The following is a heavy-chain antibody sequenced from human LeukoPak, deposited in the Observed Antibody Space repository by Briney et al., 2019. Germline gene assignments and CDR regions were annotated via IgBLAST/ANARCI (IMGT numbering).Heavy chain of an antibody. CDR1: GGSFSGYY. Sequence: SETLSLTCAVYGGSFSGYYWSWIRQPPGKGLEWIGEINHSGSTNYNPSLKSRVTISVDTSKNQFSLKLSSVTAADTAIYYCMRSGGWFFALGVDSWGQGMLVTVSS. D-gene: IGHD6-19*01. J-gene: IGHJ4*02. CDR3: MRSGGWFFALGVDS. V-gene: IGHV4-34*01. CDR2: INHSGST.